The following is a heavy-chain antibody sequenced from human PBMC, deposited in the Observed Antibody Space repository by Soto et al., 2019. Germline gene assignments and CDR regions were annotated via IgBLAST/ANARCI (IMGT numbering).Heavy chain of an antibody. V-gene: IGHV4-38-2*01. CDR1: GYSISSGYY. Sequence: SETLSLTCAVSGYSISSGYYWGWIRQPPGKGLEWIGSIYHSGSTYYNPSLKSRVTISVDTSKNQFSLKLSSVTAADTAVYYCARDPSDYYGPPEGNWFDPWGQGTLVTVSS. CDR3: ARDPSDYYGPPEGNWFDP. CDR2: IYHSGST. J-gene: IGHJ5*02. D-gene: IGHD3-10*01.